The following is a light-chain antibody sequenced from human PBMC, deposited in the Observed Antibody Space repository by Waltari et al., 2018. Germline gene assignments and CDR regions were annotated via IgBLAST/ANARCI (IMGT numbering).Light chain of an antibody. CDR1: HLGSNT. V-gene: IGLV3-21*02. CDR2: DDS. J-gene: IGLJ3*02. CDR3: QVWDSSSDHRV. Sequence: SYILTQPPSVSVAPGQTARLPCVGNHLGSNTVHWYQQKPGQAPVLVVSDDSDRPSGIRERFSDSNSGNTATLTISRVEAGDEADYYCQVWDSSSDHRVFGGGTTLTVL.